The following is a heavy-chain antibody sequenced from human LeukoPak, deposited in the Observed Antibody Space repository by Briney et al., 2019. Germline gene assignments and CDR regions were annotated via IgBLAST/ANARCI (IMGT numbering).Heavy chain of an antibody. CDR3: ARGSIAARPYYFDY. J-gene: IGHJ4*02. Sequence: GGSLRLSCAASGFTFSSYSMNWVRQAPGKGLEWVSSISSSSSYIYYADSVKGRFTISRDNAKNSLYLQMNSLRAEDTAVYYCARGSIAARPYYFDYWGQGTLVTVSS. CDR1: GFTFSSYS. D-gene: IGHD6-6*01. V-gene: IGHV3-21*01. CDR2: ISSSSSYI.